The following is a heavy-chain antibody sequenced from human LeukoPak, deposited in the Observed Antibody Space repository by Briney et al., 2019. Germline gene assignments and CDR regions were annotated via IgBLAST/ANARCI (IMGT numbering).Heavy chain of an antibody. CDR1: GGSLSGYY. D-gene: IGHD2-2*02. V-gene: IGHV4-34*01. CDR2: INHSVST. J-gene: IGHJ6*02. Sequence: PSETLSLTCAVYGGSLSGYYLSWIRQPPGTGLEWSGEINHSVSTNHNPSLKSRVTISVDTSKYQFSLKLSSVTAADTAVYYCARGQTRYCSSTSCYTGRQSFYYYYGMDVWGQGTTVTVSS. CDR3: ARGQTRYCSSTSCYTGRQSFYYYYGMDV.